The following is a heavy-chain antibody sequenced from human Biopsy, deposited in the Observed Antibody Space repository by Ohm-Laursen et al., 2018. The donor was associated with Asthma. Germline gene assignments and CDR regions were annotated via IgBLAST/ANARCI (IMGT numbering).Heavy chain of an antibody. J-gene: IGHJ4*02. CDR1: GGSISSSSYY. CDR2: IYYSGST. CDR3: VSPPGY. V-gene: IGHV4-39*01. Sequence: SDTLSLTCTVSGGSISSSSYYWGWIRRPPGKGLELIGTIYYSGSTYYNPSLKSRVTLSVDASKNQFSLKLTSVTAADTAVYYCVSPPGYWGQGTRVTVSS.